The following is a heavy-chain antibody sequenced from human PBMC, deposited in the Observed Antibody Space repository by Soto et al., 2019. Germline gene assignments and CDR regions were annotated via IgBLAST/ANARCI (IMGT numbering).Heavy chain of an antibody. V-gene: IGHV1-69*13. CDR1: GGTFSSYA. CDR3: ARGLDSPSGWYYFDY. CDR2: IIPIFGTA. D-gene: IGHD6-19*01. Sequence: GASVKVSCKASGGTFSSYAISWVRQAPGQGLEWMGGIIPIFGTANYAQKFQGRVTITADESTSTAYMELSSLRSEDTAVYYCARGLDSPSGWYYFDYWGQGTLVTVSS. J-gene: IGHJ4*02.